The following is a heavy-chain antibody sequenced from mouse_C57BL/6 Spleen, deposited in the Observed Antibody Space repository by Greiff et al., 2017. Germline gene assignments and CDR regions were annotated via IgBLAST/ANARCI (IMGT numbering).Heavy chain of an antibody. CDR3: ARGVLTGKGGYFDV. J-gene: IGHJ1*03. Sequence: QVQLQQPGAELVKPGASVKMSCKASGYTFTSYWITWVKQRPGQGLEWIGDIYPGSGSTNYNEKFKSKATLTVDTSSSTAYMQLSSLTSEDSAVYYWARGVLTGKGGYFDVWGTGTTVTVSS. CDR2: IYPGSGST. D-gene: IGHD4-1*01. CDR1: GYTFTSYW. V-gene: IGHV1-55*01.